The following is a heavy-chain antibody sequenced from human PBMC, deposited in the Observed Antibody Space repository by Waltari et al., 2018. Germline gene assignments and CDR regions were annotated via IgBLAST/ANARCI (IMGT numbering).Heavy chain of an antibody. CDR1: GYTFSKPW. CDR3: TTYGRSSFDC. J-gene: IGHJ4*02. Sequence: EVQLVESGGGLVKPGGSLRLSCDVLGYTFSKPWMNWVLQVPGKGLEWVGRIKTKSDGGTTDHAAPVKGRFTILRDDSKNTLYLQMNSLETEDTAVYYCTTYGRSSFDCWGQGTQVIVSS. V-gene: IGHV3-15*01. D-gene: IGHD6-6*01. CDR2: IKTKSDGGTT.